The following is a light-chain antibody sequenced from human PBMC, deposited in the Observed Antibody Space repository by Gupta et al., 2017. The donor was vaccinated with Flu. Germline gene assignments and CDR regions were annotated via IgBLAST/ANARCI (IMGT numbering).Light chain of an antibody. CDR3: QQYVSSPFT. J-gene: IGKJ3*01. CDR1: QNIGSSY. Sequence: EIVLTPSPGTLSLSSGERGTLSCRASQNIGSSYLAWYQQKPGQAPRLLIYDVSSRATGIPDRFRGSGSGTDFTLTISRLEPEDIAVYYCQQYVSSPFTFGPGTKVEVK. CDR2: DVS. V-gene: IGKV3-20*01.